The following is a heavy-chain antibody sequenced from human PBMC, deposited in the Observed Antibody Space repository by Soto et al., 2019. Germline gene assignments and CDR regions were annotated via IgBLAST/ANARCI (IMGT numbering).Heavy chain of an antibody. CDR3: AADFTSSSSEPVNYYYGMDV. CDR2: INPNSGGT. Sequence: ASVKVSCKASGYTFTGYYMHWVRQAPGQGLEWMGWINPNSGGTNYAQKFQGWVTMTRDTSISTAYMELSRLRSDDTAVYYCAADFTSSSSEPVNYYYGMDVWGQGTTVTGSS. V-gene: IGHV1-2*04. CDR1: GYTFTGYY. J-gene: IGHJ6*02. D-gene: IGHD6-6*01.